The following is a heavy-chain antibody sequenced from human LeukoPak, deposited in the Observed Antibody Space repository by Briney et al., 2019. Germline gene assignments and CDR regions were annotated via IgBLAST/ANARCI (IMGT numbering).Heavy chain of an antibody. D-gene: IGHD3-22*01. Sequence: SQTPCLSRAISVVTVSRNIAAWDWIGQSPSRGLEWLGRTFLGSKWYNDYAVSVKSRITINPDTSKNQFSLQLNSVTPEDTAVYYCARDRPVYYYDRNGYFGRWGRGGMVTVSS. CDR2: TFLGSKWYN. J-gene: IGHJ2*01. V-gene: IGHV6-1*01. CDR1: VVTVSRNIAA. CDR3: ARDRPVYYYDRNGYFGR.